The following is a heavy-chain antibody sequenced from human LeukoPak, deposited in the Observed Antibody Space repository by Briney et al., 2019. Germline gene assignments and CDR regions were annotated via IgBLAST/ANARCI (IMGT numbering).Heavy chain of an antibody. J-gene: IGHJ4*02. Sequence: PGGSLRLSCAASGFTVSSNYMSWVRQAPGKGLEWVSVIYSGGSTYYADSVKGRFTISRDNSKNTLYLQMNSLRAEDTAVYYCATRYCSGGSCYGSQNDYWGQGTLVTVSS. CDR3: ATRYCSGGSCYGSQNDY. V-gene: IGHV3-66*01. CDR1: GFTVSSNY. D-gene: IGHD2-15*01. CDR2: IYSGGST.